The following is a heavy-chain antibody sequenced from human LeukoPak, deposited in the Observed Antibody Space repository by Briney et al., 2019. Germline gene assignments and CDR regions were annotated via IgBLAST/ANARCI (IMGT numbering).Heavy chain of an antibody. CDR3: ARHPVFLEWLANWFDP. CDR2: IYHSGST. Sequence: SETLSLTCAVSGYSISSGYYWGWILQPPGKGLEWIGSIYHSGSTYYNPSLKSRVTISVDTSKNQFSLKLSSVTAADTAVYYCARHPVFLEWLANWFDPWGQGTLVTVSS. D-gene: IGHD3-3*01. V-gene: IGHV4-38-2*01. J-gene: IGHJ5*02. CDR1: GYSISSGYY.